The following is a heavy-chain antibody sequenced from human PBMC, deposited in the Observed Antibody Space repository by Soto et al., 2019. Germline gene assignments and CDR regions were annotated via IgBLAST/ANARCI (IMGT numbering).Heavy chain of an antibody. Sequence: EVQLMESGGGLVQPGGSLRLSCAASGFTFSSYWMHWVRQVPEKGLVWVSHINSDGSITNYADAVKGRFTISRDNVKNTLYLQMNSLRAEDTAVYYCVRYPRSVGGSYRPDYWGQGTLVTVSS. D-gene: IGHD3-16*02. CDR2: INSDGSIT. J-gene: IGHJ4*02. CDR3: VRYPRSVGGSYRPDY. CDR1: GFTFSSYW. V-gene: IGHV3-74*01.